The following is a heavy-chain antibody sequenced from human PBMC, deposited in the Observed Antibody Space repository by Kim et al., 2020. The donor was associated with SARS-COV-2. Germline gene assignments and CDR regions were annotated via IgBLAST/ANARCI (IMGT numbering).Heavy chain of an antibody. CDR1: GFTFSSFW. CDR3: ARGGYYAIWIGLGLPNYYYSGMDV. CDR2: INSNGSST. Sequence: GGSLRLSCAASGFTFSSFWMHWVRQAPGKGLVWVSRINSNGSSTSYADSVKGRFTISRDNAKNTLYLQMNSLRAEETAVYYCARGGYYAIWIGLGLPNYYYSGMDVWGQGTTVTVSS. V-gene: IGHV3-74*01. J-gene: IGHJ6*02. D-gene: IGHD3-3*01.